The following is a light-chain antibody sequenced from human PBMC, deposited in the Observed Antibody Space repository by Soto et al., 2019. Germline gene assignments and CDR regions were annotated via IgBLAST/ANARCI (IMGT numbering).Light chain of an antibody. CDR2: DAS. Sequence: EIVLTQSPGTLSLSPGERATLSCRASQSVSNNYLAWYQQKPGQAPSLLIYDASSRATGIPDRFSGSGSGTDFTLTISRLEPEDSAVYYCHQYDSSYSFGQGTKLDIK. V-gene: IGKV3-20*01. J-gene: IGKJ2*01. CDR1: QSVSNNY. CDR3: HQYDSSYS.